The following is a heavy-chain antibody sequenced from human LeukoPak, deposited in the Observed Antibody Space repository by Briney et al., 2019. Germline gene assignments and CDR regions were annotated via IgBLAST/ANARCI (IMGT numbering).Heavy chain of an antibody. CDR3: TRVGQQWPGFDS. Sequence: GGSLRLSCAASGFTFSDHYMDWVRQAPGKGLEWVGRIRNKLNSYTTEYAASVKGRFIISRDDSRTLLYLQVHSLKTEDTAVYYCTRVGQQWPGFDSWGQGTPVTVSS. CDR2: IRNKLNSYTT. D-gene: IGHD6-19*01. CDR1: GFTFSDHY. J-gene: IGHJ4*02. V-gene: IGHV3-72*01.